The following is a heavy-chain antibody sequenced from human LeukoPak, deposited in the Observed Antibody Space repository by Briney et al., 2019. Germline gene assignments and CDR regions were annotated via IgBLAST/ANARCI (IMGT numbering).Heavy chain of an antibody. Sequence: SETLSLTCTVSGGSISSYYWSWIRQPAGKGLEWIGRIYTSGSTNYNPSLKSRATMSVDTSKNQFSLKLSSVTAADTAVYYCARRIAAAAPFDYWGQGTLVTVSS. CDR2: IYTSGST. J-gene: IGHJ4*02. D-gene: IGHD6-13*01. CDR3: ARRIAAAAPFDY. V-gene: IGHV4-4*07. CDR1: GGSISSYY.